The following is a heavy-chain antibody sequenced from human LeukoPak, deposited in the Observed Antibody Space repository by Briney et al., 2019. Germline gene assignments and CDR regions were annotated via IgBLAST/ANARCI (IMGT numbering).Heavy chain of an antibody. CDR1: GYTFTGYY. Sequence: ASVKVSCKASGYTFTGYYMHWVRQAPGQGLEWMGWINPNSGGTNYAQKFQGRGTMTRDTSISTAYMELSRLRSDDTAVYYCARDISWWGSGASPADHWGLGTLVTVSS. J-gene: IGHJ4*02. D-gene: IGHD3-10*01. CDR3: ARDISWWGSGASPADH. CDR2: INPNSGGT. V-gene: IGHV1-2*02.